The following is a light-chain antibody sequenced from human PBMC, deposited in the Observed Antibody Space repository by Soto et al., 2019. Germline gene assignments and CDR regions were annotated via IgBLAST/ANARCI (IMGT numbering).Light chain of an antibody. CDR3: QQYNSWPPVYT. CDR2: DVS. V-gene: IGKV3-11*01. CDR1: QSVGSS. Sequence: EIVLTQSPATLSLSPGERATLSCRASQSVGSSLAWYQQKPGQPPRLLMYDVSSRATGIPARFSGSGSGTDFTLTISSLEPEDFAVYYCQQYNSWPPVYTFGQGTKLEI. J-gene: IGKJ2*01.